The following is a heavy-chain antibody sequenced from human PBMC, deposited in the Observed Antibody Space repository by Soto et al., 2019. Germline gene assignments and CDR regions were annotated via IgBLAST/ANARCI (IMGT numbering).Heavy chain of an antibody. CDR1: GDSIISSDFY. J-gene: IGHJ5*02. Sequence: SETLSLPCTVSGDSIISSDFYWGRVRQPLGKGLEWMGDILYLGSAYSIPSLKTRVTVSVHSTKNQFSLKLSSVTAAHTAVYYCARARAAAGTEWLDPWGQGTLVTVST. D-gene: IGHD6-13*01. CDR2: ILYLGSA. CDR3: ARARAAAGTEWLDP. V-gene: IGHV4-39*07.